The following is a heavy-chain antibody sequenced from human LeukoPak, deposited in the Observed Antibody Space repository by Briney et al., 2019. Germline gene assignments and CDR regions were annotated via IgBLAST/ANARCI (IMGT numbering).Heavy chain of an antibody. J-gene: IGHJ4*01. CDR3: ARGYGSGEQFHFDF. Sequence: ASVKVSCKASGYTFTNYYIHWVRQAPGQGLEWMGRGNPSGGSTRYAEKFQGRVTMTRDTSTSTVFMELSSLRSEDTAVYFCARGYGSGEQFHFDFWGHGTPVTVSS. CDR1: GYTFTNYY. V-gene: IGHV1-46*01. CDR2: GNPSGGST. D-gene: IGHD3-10*01.